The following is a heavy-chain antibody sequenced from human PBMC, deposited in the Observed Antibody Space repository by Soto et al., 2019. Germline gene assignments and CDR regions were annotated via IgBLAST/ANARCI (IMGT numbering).Heavy chain of an antibody. CDR1: GYTFTSYG. D-gene: IGHD3-16*01. CDR3: ARGGDYYYGLDV. Sequence: QVQLVQSGDEVKKPGASVKVSCRASGYTFTSYGVSWVRQAPGQGLEWMGWISAFNGQTNYIQKVQGRVTLTTEASTSPAYMGRRSLRSEDTGVDYFARGGDYYYGLDVWGQGTTVTVSS. CDR2: ISAFNGQT. V-gene: IGHV1-18*01. J-gene: IGHJ6*02.